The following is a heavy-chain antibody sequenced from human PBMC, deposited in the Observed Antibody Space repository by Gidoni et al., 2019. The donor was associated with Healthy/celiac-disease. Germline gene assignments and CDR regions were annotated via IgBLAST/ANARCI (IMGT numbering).Heavy chain of an antibody. Sequence: EVQLLESGGGLVQPGGSLRLSCAASGFTFSSYAMSVVRQAPGKGLGWVSSISGSGGSTYFADSVKGRFTISRDNSKNTLYLQMNSLRAEDTAVYYCAKDPDCSGGSCYGDYWGQGTLVTVSS. D-gene: IGHD2-15*01. CDR1: GFTFSSYA. V-gene: IGHV3-23*01. J-gene: IGHJ4*02. CDR2: ISGSGGST. CDR3: AKDPDCSGGSCYGDY.